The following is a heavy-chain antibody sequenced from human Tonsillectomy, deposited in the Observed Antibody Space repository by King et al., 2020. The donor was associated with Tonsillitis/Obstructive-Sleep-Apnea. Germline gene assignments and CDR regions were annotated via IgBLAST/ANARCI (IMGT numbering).Heavy chain of an antibody. D-gene: IGHD2-8*01. CDR3: ARDEGECTLPACNTWLDP. V-gene: IGHV3-21*01. CDR2: ISTGSSYI. J-gene: IGHJ5*02. Sequence: VQLVESGGGLVKPGGSLRLSCAASGFTFSSYTLNWVRQAPGKGLEWLSSISTGSSYIYYADSVKGRFTISRDNAKNSLYLQMNSLRAEDTALYYCARDEGECTLPACNTWLDPWGQGTLVTVAS. CDR1: GFTFSSYT.